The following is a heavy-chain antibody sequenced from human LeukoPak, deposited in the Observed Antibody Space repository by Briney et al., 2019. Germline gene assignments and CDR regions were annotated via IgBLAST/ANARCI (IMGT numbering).Heavy chain of an antibody. CDR1: GFTFSTYT. D-gene: IGHD1-14*01. Sequence: GGSLRLSCAASGFTFSTYTMTWVPQAPGKGLWWVSSISSSTNYIYYAASVKGRFTISSDNAKNSLYLQMNRLRAEDTAVYYCGRVSTLAENAFDIWGQGTMVTVSS. CDR2: ISSSTNYI. V-gene: IGHV3-21*01. CDR3: GRVSTLAENAFDI. J-gene: IGHJ3*02.